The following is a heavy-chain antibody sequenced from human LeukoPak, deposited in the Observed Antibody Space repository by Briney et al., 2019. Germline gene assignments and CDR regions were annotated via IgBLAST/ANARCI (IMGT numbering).Heavy chain of an antibody. CDR1: GFTFTDHF. CDR3: ARGGAAAGQKGTDCWYFDL. CDR2: ISRLGDTI. V-gene: IGHV3-11*04. Sequence: PGGSLRLFCAASGFTFTDHFMVWLRQAPAKAREWVAHISRLGDTIDYADSVKGRYTISRDHANKPLYPPTHSLRAEDPAVYYCARGGAAAGQKGTDCWYFDLWGRGTLVTVSS. J-gene: IGHJ2*01. D-gene: IGHD6-13*01.